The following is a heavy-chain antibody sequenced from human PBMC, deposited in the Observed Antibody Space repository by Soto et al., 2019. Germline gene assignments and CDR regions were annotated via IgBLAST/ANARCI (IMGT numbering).Heavy chain of an antibody. J-gene: IGHJ4*02. CDR2: LTPAGTT. D-gene: IGHD2-15*01. V-gene: IGHV3-23*01. CDR1: GFSFSDYS. CDR3: TTRATTLPTPANYFDC. Sequence: GGSLRLSCAASGFSFSDYSMSWVRQAPGRGLEWVSTLTPAGTTYYADSVKGRFTISRDNYRNTLSLQMYNLRAEDTARYHCTTRATTLPTPANYFDCWGQGTLVTGS.